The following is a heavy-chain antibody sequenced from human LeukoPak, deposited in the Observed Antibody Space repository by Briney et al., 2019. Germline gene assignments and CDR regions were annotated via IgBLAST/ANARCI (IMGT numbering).Heavy chain of an antibody. D-gene: IGHD6-19*01. V-gene: IGHV1-2*04. Sequence: ASVKVSCKASGYTFTGYYMHWVRQAPGQGLEWMGWINPNSGGTNYAQKFQGWVTMTRDTSISTAYMELSRLRSDDTAVYYCARVRANSSGWDEGWFDPWGQGTLVTVSS. CDR2: INPNSGGT. J-gene: IGHJ5*02. CDR3: ARVRANSSGWDEGWFDP. CDR1: GYTFTGYY.